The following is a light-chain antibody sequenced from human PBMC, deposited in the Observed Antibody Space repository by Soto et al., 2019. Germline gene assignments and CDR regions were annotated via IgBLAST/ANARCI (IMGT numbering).Light chain of an antibody. J-gene: IGKJ3*01. Sequence: EMVMTQSPATLSVSPGERVTLSCRASESVHRNLAWYQQKPGQGPSLLIYYASTRATGVPDRFTGSGSGTESTLTISSLQSEDFGVYHCQHYSNWPPTFGPGTNVEIK. CDR3: QHYSNWPPT. CDR2: YAS. V-gene: IGKV3-15*01. CDR1: ESVHRN.